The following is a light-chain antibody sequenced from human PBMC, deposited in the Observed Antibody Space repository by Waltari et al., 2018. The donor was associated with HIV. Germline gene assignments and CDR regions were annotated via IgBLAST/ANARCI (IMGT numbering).Light chain of an antibody. CDR2: NNN. CDR1: SSNIGSKT. J-gene: IGLJ2*01. V-gene: IGLV1-44*01. Sequence: QSVLTQPPSASGTPGQRVTISCSGSSSNIGSKTVKWYQQLPGTAPKLLIYNNNQWPSGVPDRFSGSKSGTSASLAISGLQSEDEADYYCATWDDSLKGVVFGGGTKLTVL. CDR3: ATWDDSLKGVV.